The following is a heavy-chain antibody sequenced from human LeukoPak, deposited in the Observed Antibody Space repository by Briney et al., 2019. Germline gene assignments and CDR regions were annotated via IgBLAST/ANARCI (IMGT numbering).Heavy chain of an antibody. CDR1: GYTFTGYY. CDR3: ARVGVEIATHFDY. D-gene: IGHD5-24*01. CDR2: INPNSGST. J-gene: IGHJ4*02. V-gene: IGHV1-2*02. Sequence: ASVKVSCKASGYTFTGYYMHWVPQAPGQGLEWMGWINPNSGSTNYAQKFQGRVNMTRDTSISTAYMELSRLRSDDTAVYYCARVGVEIATHFDYWGQGTLVTVSS.